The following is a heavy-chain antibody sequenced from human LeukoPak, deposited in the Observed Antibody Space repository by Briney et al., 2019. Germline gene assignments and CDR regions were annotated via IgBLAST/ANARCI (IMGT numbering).Heavy chain of an antibody. Sequence: PSETLSLTCTVSGGSISSYYWSWIRQPAGKGLEWIGRIYTSGSTNYNPSLKSRVTMSVDTSKNQFSLKLSSVTAADTAMYYCARVNYYDSSGYYWDYAFDIWGQGTMVTVSS. CDR2: IYTSGST. J-gene: IGHJ3*02. D-gene: IGHD3-22*01. CDR1: GGSISSYY. CDR3: ARVNYYDSSGYYWDYAFDI. V-gene: IGHV4-4*07.